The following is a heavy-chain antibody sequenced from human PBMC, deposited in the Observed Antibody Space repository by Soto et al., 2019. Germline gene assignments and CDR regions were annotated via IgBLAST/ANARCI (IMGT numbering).Heavy chain of an antibody. Sequence: PGGSLRLSCAASGFTFSSYGMHWVRQAPGKGLEWVAVISYDGSNKYYADSVKGRFTISRDNSKNTLYLQMNSLRAEDTAVYYCAKDRELWFGELLKEFWGNWFDPWGQGTLVTVSS. CDR3: AKDRELWFGELLKEFWGNWFDP. CDR2: ISYDGSNK. D-gene: IGHD3-10*01. J-gene: IGHJ5*02. V-gene: IGHV3-30*18. CDR1: GFTFSSYG.